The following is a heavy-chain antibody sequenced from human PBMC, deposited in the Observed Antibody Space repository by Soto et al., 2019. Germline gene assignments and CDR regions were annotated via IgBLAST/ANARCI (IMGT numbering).Heavy chain of an antibody. V-gene: IGHV3-7*01. CDR3: AGGGIGYCTGESCYYTAFDL. J-gene: IGHJ3*01. D-gene: IGHD2-15*01. Sequence: DVQLVESGGGLVQPGGSLRLSCAASGFTFSNFWMSWVRQAPGKGLEWMANIKQDGSEKYYVDSMKGRFTISRDNAKNSLYLQMSSLRAEDTAVYFCAGGGIGYCTGESCYYTAFDLWGQGAMVTVSS. CDR2: IKQDGSEK. CDR1: GFTFSNFW.